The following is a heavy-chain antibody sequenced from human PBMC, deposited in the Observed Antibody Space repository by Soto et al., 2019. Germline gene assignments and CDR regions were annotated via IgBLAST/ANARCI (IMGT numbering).Heavy chain of an antibody. D-gene: IGHD3-16*02. J-gene: IGHJ6*03. CDR1: GYTFTSYD. V-gene: IGHV1-8*01. Sequence: QVQLVQSGAEVKKPGASVKVSCKASGYTFTSYDINWVRQATGQGLEWMGWMNTNSGNTGYAQKFQGRVTMTRNTSISIAYMELSSLRSEDTAVYYCARVRNYIWGSYRYNPPYYCYYDMDVWGKGTTVTVSS. CDR3: ARVRNYIWGSYRYNPPYYCYYDMDV. CDR2: MNTNSGNT.